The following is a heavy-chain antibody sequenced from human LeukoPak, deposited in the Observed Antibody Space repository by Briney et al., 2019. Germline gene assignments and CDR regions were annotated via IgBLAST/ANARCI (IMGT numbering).Heavy chain of an antibody. Sequence: PSETLSLTCAVYGGSFSGYYWSWIRQPPGKGLERIGYIYYSGSTYYNPSLKSRVTISVDTSKNQFSLKLSSVTAADTAVYYCARDSGRPLNWFDPWGQGTLVTVSS. CDR1: GGSFSGYY. CDR3: ARDSGRPLNWFDP. J-gene: IGHJ5*02. D-gene: IGHD3-10*01. V-gene: IGHV4-30-4*01. CDR2: IYYSGST.